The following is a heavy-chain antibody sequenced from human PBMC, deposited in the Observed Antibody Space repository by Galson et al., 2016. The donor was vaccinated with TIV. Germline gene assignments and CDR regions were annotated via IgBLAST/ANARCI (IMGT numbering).Heavy chain of an antibody. CDR2: MNTDSGTT. J-gene: IGHJ4*01. V-gene: IGHV1-46*01. CDR1: GYIFTNFY. CDR3: ARDYRVMSTTTLDL. D-gene: IGHD2-2*01. Sequence: SVKVSCKASGYIFTNFYLHWVRQAPGQGLEWMGIMNTDSGTTTYAQKFQGRSTMTRDTSTSTSYMEVRSLRSEDTAVYFCARDYRVMSTTTLDLLGQGTLVTVSS.